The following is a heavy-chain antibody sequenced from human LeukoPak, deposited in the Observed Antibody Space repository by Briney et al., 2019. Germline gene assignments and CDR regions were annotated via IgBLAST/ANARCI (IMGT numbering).Heavy chain of an antibody. J-gene: IGHJ4*02. V-gene: IGHV4-34*01. CDR3: ARGLGGGNSIYFDY. D-gene: IGHD4-23*01. CDR2: INHSGST. Sequence: SETLSLTCAVYGGSFSGYYWSWVRQPPGKGLEWIGEINHSGSTNYNPSLKSRVTISIDTSKNQLSLKLTSVTAADTAVYYRARGLGGGNSIYFDYWGQGTLVTVSS. CDR1: GGSFSGYY.